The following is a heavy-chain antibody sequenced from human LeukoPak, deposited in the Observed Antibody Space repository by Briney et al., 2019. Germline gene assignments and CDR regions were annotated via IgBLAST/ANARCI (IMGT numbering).Heavy chain of an antibody. V-gene: IGHV3-7*03. D-gene: IGHD1-1*01. CDR3: ARDPFVQLERLFLYLDY. CDR1: GFTFSSYW. Sequence: GGSLRLSCAASGFTFSSYWMSWVRQAPGKGLEWVANIKQDGSEKYYVDSVKGRFTISRDNAKNSLYLQMNSLRAEDTAIYYCARDPFVQLERLFLYLDYWGQGTLVTVSS. CDR2: IKQDGSEK. J-gene: IGHJ4*02.